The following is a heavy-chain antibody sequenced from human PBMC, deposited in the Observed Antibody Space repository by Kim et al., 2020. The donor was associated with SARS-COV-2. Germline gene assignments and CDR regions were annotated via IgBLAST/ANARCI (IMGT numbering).Heavy chain of an antibody. V-gene: IGHV4-39*01. CDR3: ARHFILRRGAGDY. D-gene: IGHD3-16*02. Sequence: NPALKSRVTISEDTSKNQFALKLSSVTAADTAVYYCARHFILRRGAGDYWGQGTLVTVSS. J-gene: IGHJ4*02.